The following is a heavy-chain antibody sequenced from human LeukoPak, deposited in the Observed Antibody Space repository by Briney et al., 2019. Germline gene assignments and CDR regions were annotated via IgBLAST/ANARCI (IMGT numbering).Heavy chain of an antibody. D-gene: IGHD2-2*01. Sequence: GGSLRLSCAASGFTFSSYEMNWVRQAPGKGLEWVSYIGSSGRIIYYADSVKGRFTISRDNAKNSLYLQMSGLRAEDTAVYYCARGPLASQHTGYFDGWGQGTLVTVSS. J-gene: IGHJ4*02. CDR2: IGSSGRII. V-gene: IGHV3-48*03. CDR3: ARGPLASQHTGYFDG. CDR1: GFTFSSYE.